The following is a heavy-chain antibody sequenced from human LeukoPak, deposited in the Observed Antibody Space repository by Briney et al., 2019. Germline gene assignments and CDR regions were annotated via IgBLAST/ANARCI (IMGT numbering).Heavy chain of an antibody. Sequence: PGGSLRLSCAASGFLFRGHAMVWVRQAPARGLECVSSISSHAAYIHYADSVKGRFTISSDNDKHSLFLDMNSLRVDDTAVYFCARTAIRVDFFDSWGQGTLVTVSS. CDR3: ARTAIRVDFFDS. D-gene: IGHD2-21*02. CDR2: ISSHAAYI. J-gene: IGHJ4*02. V-gene: IGHV3-21*01. CDR1: GFLFRGHA.